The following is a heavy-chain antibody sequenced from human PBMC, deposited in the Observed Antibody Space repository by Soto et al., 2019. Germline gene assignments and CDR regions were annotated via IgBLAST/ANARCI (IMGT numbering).Heavy chain of an antibody. CDR1: GFTFSPYT. J-gene: IGHJ4*02. CDR3: ARGGGFCGGDCYKGGIDY. D-gene: IGHD2-21*02. V-gene: IGHV3-30-3*01. CDR2: ISYDGSTE. Sequence: QVQLVESGGGVVQPGRSLRLSCAASGFTFSPYTMHWVRQAPGKGLEWVAVISYDGSTEYNPDSVKGRFTISRDNPKNTVYLHMNSLRAEDTAIYYCARGGGFCGGDCYKGGIDYWGQGTLVTVAS.